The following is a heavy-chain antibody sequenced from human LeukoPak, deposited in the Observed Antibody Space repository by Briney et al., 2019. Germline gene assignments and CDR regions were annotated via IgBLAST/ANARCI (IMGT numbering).Heavy chain of an antibody. CDR1: GGSISNYY. CDR2: IYSSGST. V-gene: IGHV4-4*07. D-gene: IGHD3-10*01. J-gene: IGHJ4*02. CDR3: AMELMVRGVIND. Sequence: SETLSLTCTVSGGSISNYYWSWLRQPAGKRLEWLGRIYSSGSTNYNPSLERRVTVSVDTSKNRFSLKLSAVTAEDTAVYYCAMELMVRGVINDWVQGALVTVSS.